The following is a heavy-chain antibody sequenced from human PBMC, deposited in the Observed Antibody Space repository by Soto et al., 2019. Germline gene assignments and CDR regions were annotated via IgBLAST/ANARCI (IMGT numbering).Heavy chain of an antibody. CDR1: GGTFSSYA. D-gene: IGHD2-15*01. CDR2: IIPIFGTA. J-gene: IGHJ4*02. CDR3: ARESRYCSGGSCYFLPGIDY. Sequence: QVQLVQSGAEVKKPGSSVKVSCKASGGTFSSYAISWVRQAPGQGLEWMGGIIPIFGTANYAQKFQGRVTITADESTSTAYMELCSLRSEDTAVYYCARESRYCSGGSCYFLPGIDYWGQGTLVTVSS. V-gene: IGHV1-69*12.